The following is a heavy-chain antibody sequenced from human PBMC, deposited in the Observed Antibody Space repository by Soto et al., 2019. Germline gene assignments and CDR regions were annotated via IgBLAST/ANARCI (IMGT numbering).Heavy chain of an antibody. Sequence: QVQLVQSGAEVKKPGSSVKVSCKASGGTFSSYAISWVRQAPGQGLEWVAVISYAGTDKYYADSVKGRFTISRDNSKNTLYLQMNSLRAEDTAVYYCAKDPGPQYFDYWGQGTLVTVSS. V-gene: IGHV3-30*16. J-gene: IGHJ4*02. CDR2: ISYAGTDK. CDR1: GGTFSSYA. CDR3: AKDPGPQYFDY.